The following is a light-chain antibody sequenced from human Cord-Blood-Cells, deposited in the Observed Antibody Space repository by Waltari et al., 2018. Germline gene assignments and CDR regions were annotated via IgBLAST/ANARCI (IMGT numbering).Light chain of an antibody. CDR3: QQRET. J-gene: IGKJ2*01. CDR1: QSVSSY. Sequence: IVLTQSPATLSLSPGQRATLSCRASQSVSSYLAWYQQKPGQAPRLLIYDASNRATGIPARFSGSGSGTDVTLTISSLEPEDVAVYYCQQRETLGQGTKLEIK. V-gene: IGKV3-11*01. CDR2: DAS.